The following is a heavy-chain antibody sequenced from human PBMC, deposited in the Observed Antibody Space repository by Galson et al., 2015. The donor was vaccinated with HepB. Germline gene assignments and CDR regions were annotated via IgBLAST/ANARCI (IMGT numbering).Heavy chain of an antibody. CDR1: GFTFSSYS. D-gene: IGHD3-3*01. CDR2: ISSSSSYI. CDR3: ARPTTTYDFWSGNGCDY. J-gene: IGHJ4*02. Sequence: SLRLSCAASGFTFSSYSMNWVRQAPGKGLEWVSSISSSSSYIYYADSVKGRFTISRDNAKNSLYLQMNSLRAEDTAVYYCARPTTTYDFWSGNGCDYWGQGTLVTVSS. V-gene: IGHV3-21*01.